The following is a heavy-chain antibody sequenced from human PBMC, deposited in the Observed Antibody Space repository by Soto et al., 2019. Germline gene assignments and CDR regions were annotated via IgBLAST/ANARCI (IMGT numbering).Heavy chain of an antibody. V-gene: IGHV4-34*01. D-gene: IGHD7-27*01. CDR2: INHSGST. J-gene: IGHJ6*03. CDR1: GGSFSGYY. CDR3: ARLTTDWGSKYFHYMDV. Sequence: SETLSLTCAVYGGSFSGYYWSWIRQPPGKGLEWIGEINHSGSTNYNPSLKSRVTISVDTSKNQFSLKLSSVTAADTAVYYCARLTTDWGSKYFHYMDVWGKGTTVTVSS.